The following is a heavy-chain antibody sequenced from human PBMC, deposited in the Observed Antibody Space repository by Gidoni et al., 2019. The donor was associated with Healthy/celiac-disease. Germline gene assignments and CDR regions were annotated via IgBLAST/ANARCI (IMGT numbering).Heavy chain of an antibody. Sequence: EVQLVESGGGWVQPGRSLRLSCAAPGFPLDDYAMHWVRRATGKGLEGVSGISGNSGSIGYADSLKGRFSISRDNAKNSLYLQMNSLRADDTALYDCAKDRMVRGVNVFDYWGQGTLVTVSS. D-gene: IGHD3-10*01. V-gene: IGHV3-9*01. CDR2: ISGNSGSI. J-gene: IGHJ4*02. CDR1: GFPLDDYA. CDR3: AKDRMVRGVNVFDY.